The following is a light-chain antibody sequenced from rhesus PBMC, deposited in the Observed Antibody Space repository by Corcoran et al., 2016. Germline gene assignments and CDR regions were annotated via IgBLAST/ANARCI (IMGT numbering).Light chain of an antibody. Sequence: DIQMTQSPSSLSASVGDRVTIACRASQGIRNYLNWYRQKPGKAPEHLIYYTSRLESGVPSRFSGSGSGTEFTLTIRSLQTEDFATYFCQQYNSLPLTFGGGTKVEI. J-gene: IGKJ4*01. CDR2: YTS. CDR1: QGIRNY. V-gene: IGKV1-32*05. CDR3: QQYNSLPLT.